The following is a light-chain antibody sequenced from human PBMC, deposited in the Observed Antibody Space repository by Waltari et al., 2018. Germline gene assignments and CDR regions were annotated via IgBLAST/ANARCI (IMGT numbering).Light chain of an antibody. CDR2: DVS. J-gene: IGLJ3*02. CDR3: KSYTGTGSWV. Sequence: WYQQHPGKAPKGIIYDVSQRPSGISNRFSGSKSGNTASLIISGLQADDEADYYCKSYTGTGSWVFGGGTKLTVL. V-gene: IGLV2-14*03.